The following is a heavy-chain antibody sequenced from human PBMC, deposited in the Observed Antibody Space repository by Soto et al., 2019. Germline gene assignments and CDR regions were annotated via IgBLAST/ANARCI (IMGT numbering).Heavy chain of an antibody. V-gene: IGHV3-23*01. Sequence: GGSLRLSCAASGFTFSSYAMSWVRQAPGKGLEWVSAISGSGGSTYYADSVKGRFAISRDNSKNTLFLQMNSLRAEDTAVFYCAKVVLVSARLVPPKWVFEYWGQGTLVRVSS. D-gene: IGHD3-9*01. J-gene: IGHJ4*02. CDR3: AKVVLVSARLVPPKWVFEY. CDR2: ISGSGGST. CDR1: GFTFSSYA.